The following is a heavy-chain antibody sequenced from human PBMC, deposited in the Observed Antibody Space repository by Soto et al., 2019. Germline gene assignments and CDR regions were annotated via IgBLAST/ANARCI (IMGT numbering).Heavy chain of an antibody. CDR2: IYYSGST. V-gene: IGHV4-59*01. CDR1: GGSISSYY. D-gene: IGHD4-4*01. CDR3: ARATVISSNWFDP. Sequence: SETLSLTCTVSGGSISSYYWSWIRQPPGKGLEWIGYIYYSGSTNYNPSLKSRVTISVDTSKNQFSLKLSSVTAADTAVYYCARATVISSNWFDPWGQGTLVTVSS. J-gene: IGHJ5*02.